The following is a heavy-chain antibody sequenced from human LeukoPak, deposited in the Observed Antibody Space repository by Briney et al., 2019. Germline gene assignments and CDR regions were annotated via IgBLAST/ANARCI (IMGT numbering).Heavy chain of an antibody. J-gene: IGHJ4*02. V-gene: IGHV3-7*01. Sequence: PGGSLRLSCAASEFSVGSNYMTWVRQAPGKGLEWLATIKRDGSEKDYVDSVKGRFTLSRDNAKRSQYLQMNNLRAEDTAVYYCARVAPDSNFDSNGFYPFDYWGQGALVTVSS. CDR3: ARVAPDSNFDSNGFYPFDY. CDR2: IKRDGSEK. CDR1: EFSVGSNY. D-gene: IGHD3-22*01.